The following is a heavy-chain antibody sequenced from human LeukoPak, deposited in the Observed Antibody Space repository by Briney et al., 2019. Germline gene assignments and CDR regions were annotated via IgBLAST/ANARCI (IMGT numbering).Heavy chain of an antibody. J-gene: IGHJ3*02. D-gene: IGHD4-17*01. CDR3: AIDISGTVTPPGAFDI. V-gene: IGHV4-31*03. CDR2: IYYSAST. Sequence: SETLSLTCTVSGGSISSCCYYWSWIRQHPGMGMDWIGYIYYSASTYYNPSLTSRVTISVDTSKNQFSLKLSSVTAADTAVYYCAIDISGTVTPPGAFDIWGQGTMVTVSS. CDR1: GGSISSCCYY.